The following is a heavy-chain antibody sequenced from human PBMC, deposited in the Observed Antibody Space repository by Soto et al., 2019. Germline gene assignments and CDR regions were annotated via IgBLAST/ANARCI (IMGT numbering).Heavy chain of an antibody. Sequence: TSETLSLTCAVSGGSISSSNWWSWVRQPPGKGLEWIGEIYHSGSTNYNPSLKSRVTISVDKSKNQFSLKLSSVTAADTAVYYCARPRDGYNYGFDYWGQGTRVTVSS. CDR3: ARPRDGYNYGFDY. D-gene: IGHD5-12*01. J-gene: IGHJ4*02. V-gene: IGHV4-4*02. CDR2: IYHSGST. CDR1: GGSISSSNW.